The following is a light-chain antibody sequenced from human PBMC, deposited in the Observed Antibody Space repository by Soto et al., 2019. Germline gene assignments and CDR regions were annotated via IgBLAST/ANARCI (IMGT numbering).Light chain of an antibody. CDR2: AAS. Sequence: DLQMTQSPSSLSASVGDRVTITCRASQSIRSYLNWYQQKPGRAPELLIYAASSLQSGVPSRFSGSGSGTDFTLTISSLQPEDSATYYCQQSYSTPYTFGQGTKLEI. V-gene: IGKV1-39*01. J-gene: IGKJ2*01. CDR1: QSIRSY. CDR3: QQSYSTPYT.